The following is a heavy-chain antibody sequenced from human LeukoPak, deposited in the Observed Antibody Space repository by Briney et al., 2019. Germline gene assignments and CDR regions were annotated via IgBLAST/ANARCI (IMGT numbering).Heavy chain of an antibody. Sequence: ASVKVSCKASGYTFINYGVNWLRQAPGQGLEWMGWINTYNGNTNHAHKFQGRVSMTTDTSTNTAYMELRSLSSDDTAIYYCARGASGTYYIADSHYYNVDVWGQETTVTVS. J-gene: IGHJ6*02. CDR3: ARGASGTYYIADSHYYNVDV. CDR2: INTYNGNT. D-gene: IGHD3-10*01. V-gene: IGHV1-18*01. CDR1: GYTFINYG.